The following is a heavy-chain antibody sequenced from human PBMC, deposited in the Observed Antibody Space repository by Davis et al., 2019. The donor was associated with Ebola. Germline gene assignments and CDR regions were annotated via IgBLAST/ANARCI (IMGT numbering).Heavy chain of an antibody. V-gene: IGHV5-51*01. CDR3: ASLRRTITGMDDGFDI. D-gene: IGHD2-8*02. Sequence: GESLKISCKGSGNSFTSFWIGWVRQMPGKGLAWMGIIYTGDSDTRYSPSFQGQVTISVDKSTSTAYLQWSSLKASDTAMYYCASLRRTITGMDDGFDIWGQGTMVTVSS. CDR2: IYTGDSDT. CDR1: GNSFTSFW. J-gene: IGHJ3*02.